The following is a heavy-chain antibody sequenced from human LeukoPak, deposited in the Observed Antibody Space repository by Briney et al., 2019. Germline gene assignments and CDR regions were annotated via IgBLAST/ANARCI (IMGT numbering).Heavy chain of an antibody. V-gene: IGHV3-23*01. D-gene: IGHD3-16*01. CDR3: AKGPLLTVYYYYHMDV. CDR2: ISGSGGST. CDR1: GFTFSSYA. J-gene: IGHJ6*03. Sequence: GGSLRLSCAASGFTFSSYAMSWVRQSPGKGLEWFSAISGSGGSTYYTDSVKGLLTISRDNSKNTLYLQMHSLRAEDTAVYYCAKGPLLTVYYYYHMDVWGKGTTVTVSS.